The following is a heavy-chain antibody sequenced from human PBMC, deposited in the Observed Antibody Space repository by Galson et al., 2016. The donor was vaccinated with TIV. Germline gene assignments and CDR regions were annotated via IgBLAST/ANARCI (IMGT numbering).Heavy chain of an antibody. CDR2: FDPEAGRT. CDR3: ATVAWFPGLSLDS. CDR1: GYTLSEIA. V-gene: IGHV1-24*01. Sequence: SVKVSCKVSGYTLSEIAMHWVRQAPGKGLEWMGGFDPEAGRTIYAQKFHGRVTVTEGTATDTAYMEVNSLRSDDTAVYYCATVAWFPGLSLDSWGQGTLVTVSS. J-gene: IGHJ4*02. D-gene: IGHD3-22*01.